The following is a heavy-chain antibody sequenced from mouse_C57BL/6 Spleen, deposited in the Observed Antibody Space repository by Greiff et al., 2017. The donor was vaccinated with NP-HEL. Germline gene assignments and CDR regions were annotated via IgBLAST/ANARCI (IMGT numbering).Heavy chain of an antibody. Sequence: EVKLVESGGDLVKPGGSLKLSCAASGFTFSSYGMSWVRQTPDKRLEWVATISSGGSYTYYPDSVKGRFTISIDNAKNTLYLQMSSLKSEDTAMYYCARRDRDFDYWGQGTTLTVSS. V-gene: IGHV5-6*02. CDR1: GFTFSSYG. CDR3: ARRDRDFDY. J-gene: IGHJ2*01. CDR2: ISSGGSYT.